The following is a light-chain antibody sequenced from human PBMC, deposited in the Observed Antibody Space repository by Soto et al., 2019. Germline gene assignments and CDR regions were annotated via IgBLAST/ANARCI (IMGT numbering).Light chain of an antibody. CDR1: KSVSSY. Sequence: IVWLPSPPNLTLSPGARATLSCRASKSVSSYLHCYHQKPGQAPRLLSYDASNRATGIPARFSGSGSGTDFTLTINSLEPEDFAVYYCQQRSNLPLIPSCQGTRLAI. V-gene: IGKV3-11*01. CDR3: QQRSNLPLIP. CDR2: DAS. J-gene: IGKJ5*01.